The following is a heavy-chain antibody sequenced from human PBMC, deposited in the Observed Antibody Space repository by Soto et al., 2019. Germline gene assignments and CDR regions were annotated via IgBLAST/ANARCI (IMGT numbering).Heavy chain of an antibody. V-gene: IGHV4-34*01. J-gene: IGHJ6*02. CDR2: INHSGST. D-gene: IGHD2-2*01. CDR3: ARVRVVVVPAAPGSASGMDV. CDR1: GGTVSGYY. Sequence: SETLPITCAACGGTVSGYYWSWIRQPPGKGLEWIGEINHSGSTNYHPSRKSRVTISVDTSKNQFSLKLSSVTAADTAVYYCARVRVVVVPAAPGSASGMDVWGQGTTVTVSS.